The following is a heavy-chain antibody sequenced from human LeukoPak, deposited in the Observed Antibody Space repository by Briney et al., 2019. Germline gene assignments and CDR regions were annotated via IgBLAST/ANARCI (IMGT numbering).Heavy chain of an antibody. V-gene: IGHV3-72*01. Sequence: GGSLRLSCVVSGLTFSDNFLDWVRQAPGKGRDWVGRSRNKAKSYTTEYAASVKGRFTISRDDSKNSLYLQVNSLKTEDTAVYYCVRVGSVAGSDYLDYWGQGTLVTVSS. CDR2: SRNKAKSYTT. J-gene: IGHJ4*02. D-gene: IGHD6-19*01. CDR3: VRVGSVAGSDYLDY. CDR1: GLTFSDNF.